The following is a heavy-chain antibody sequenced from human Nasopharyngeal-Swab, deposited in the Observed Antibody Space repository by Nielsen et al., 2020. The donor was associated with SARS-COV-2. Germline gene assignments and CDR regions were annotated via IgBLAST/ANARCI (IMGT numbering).Heavy chain of an antibody. V-gene: IGHV1-18*04. CDR1: GYSFTSYD. D-gene: IGHD3-3*01. J-gene: IGHJ2*01. Sequence: ASVKVSCKTSGYSFTSYDISWVRQAPGQGLEWMGWISANNGNTNYAQKFQGRVTMTTDTSTNTAYMELRSLISDDTAVYYCARDRWHEFWSGYYYWYLDLWGRGTLVTVSS. CDR2: ISANNGNT. CDR3: ARDRWHEFWSGYYYWYLDL.